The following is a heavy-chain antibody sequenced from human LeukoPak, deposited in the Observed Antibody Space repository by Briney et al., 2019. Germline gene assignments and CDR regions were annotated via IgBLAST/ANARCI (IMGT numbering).Heavy chain of an antibody. D-gene: IGHD6-13*01. J-gene: IGHJ3*02. CDR2: INHSGST. V-gene: IGHV4-39*07. CDR3: ARFPSYSSSWSQSGDAFDI. CDR1: GGSISSGGYY. Sequence: SETLSLTCTVSGGSISSGGYYWSWIRQPPGKGLEWIGEINHSGSTNYNPSLKSRVTISVDTSKNQFSLKLSSVTAADTAVYYCARFPSYSSSWSQSGDAFDIWGQGTMVTVSS.